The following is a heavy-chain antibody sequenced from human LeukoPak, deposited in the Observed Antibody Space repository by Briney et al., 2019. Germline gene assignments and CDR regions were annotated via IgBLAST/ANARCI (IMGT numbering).Heavy chain of an antibody. V-gene: IGHV3-48*03. CDR1: GFTFSSYE. D-gene: IGHD3-9*01. CDR2: ISSSGSTI. J-gene: IGHJ5*02. CDR3: ARGESFYDILTGYRPNWFDP. Sequence: PGGSLRLSCAASGFTFSSYEMNWVRQAPGKGLEWVSYISSSGSTIYYADSVKGRFTISRDNAKNSLYLQMNSLRAEDTAVYYCARGESFYDILTGYRPNWFDPWGQGTLVTVSS.